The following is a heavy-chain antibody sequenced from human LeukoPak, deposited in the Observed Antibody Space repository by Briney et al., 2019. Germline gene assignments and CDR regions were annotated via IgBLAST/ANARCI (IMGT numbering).Heavy chain of an antibody. D-gene: IGHD6-6*01. CDR2: INPNSGGT. Sequence: ASVKVSCKASGYTFTGYYMHWVRQAPGQGLERMGRINPNSGGTNYAQKFQGRVTMTRDTSISTAYMELSRLRSDGTAVYYCARAGSGSSSGNFDYWGQGTLVTVSS. J-gene: IGHJ4*02. CDR1: GYTFTGYY. V-gene: IGHV1-2*06. CDR3: ARAGSGSSSGNFDY.